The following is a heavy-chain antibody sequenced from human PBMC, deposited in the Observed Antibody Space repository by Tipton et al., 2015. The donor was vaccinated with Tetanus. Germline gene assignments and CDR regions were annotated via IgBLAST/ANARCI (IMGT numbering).Heavy chain of an antibody. Sequence: SLRLSCAASGFTFSSYGMHWVRQAPGKGLEWVAVIWYDGSNKYYADSVKGRFTISRDNSKNTLYLQMNSLRAEDTAVYYCAREVSSGWYYFDYWGQGTLVTVSS. J-gene: IGHJ4*02. CDR3: AREVSSGWYYFDY. V-gene: IGHV3-33*01. CDR2: IWYDGSNK. CDR1: GFTFSSYG. D-gene: IGHD6-19*01.